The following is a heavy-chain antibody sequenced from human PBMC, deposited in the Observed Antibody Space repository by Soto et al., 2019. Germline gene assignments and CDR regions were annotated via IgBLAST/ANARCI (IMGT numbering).Heavy chain of an antibody. Sequence: ASVKISCKASGYTFTSYYMHWVRQAPGQGLEWMGIINPSGGSTSYAQKFQGRVTMTRDTSTSTVYMELSSLRSEDTAVYYCARAGVRSSSWVTGYYYYYGMDVWGQGTTVTVSS. CDR2: INPSGGST. CDR1: GYTFTSYY. J-gene: IGHJ6*02. CDR3: ARAGVRSSSWVTGYYYYYGMDV. V-gene: IGHV1-46*01. D-gene: IGHD6-13*01.